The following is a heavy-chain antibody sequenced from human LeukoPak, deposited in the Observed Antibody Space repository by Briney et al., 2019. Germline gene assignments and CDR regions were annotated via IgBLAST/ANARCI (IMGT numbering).Heavy chain of an antibody. J-gene: IGHJ5*02. CDR3: ASIVRPLVVPAARGSGWFDP. Sequence: NPGGSLRLSCAASGFTFSSYSMNWVRQAPGKGLEWVSSISSSSSYIYYADSVKGRFTISRDNAKNSLYLQMNSLRAEDTAVYYCASIVRPLVVPAARGSGWFDPWGQGTLVTVSS. D-gene: IGHD2-2*01. CDR2: ISSSSSYI. V-gene: IGHV3-21*01. CDR1: GFTFSSYS.